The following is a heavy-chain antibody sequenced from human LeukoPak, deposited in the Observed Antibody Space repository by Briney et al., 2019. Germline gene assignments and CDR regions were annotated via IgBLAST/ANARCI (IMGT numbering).Heavy chain of an antibody. J-gene: IGHJ5*02. CDR2: IYSGGST. V-gene: IGHV3-66*01. D-gene: IGHD1-1*01. Sequence: QPGGSLRLSCAASGFTVSSNYMSWVRQAPGKGLEWVSVIYSGGSTYYADSVKGRFTISRDNSKNTLYLQMNSLRAEDTAVYYCTTTTKSGWFDPWGQGTLVTVSS. CDR1: GFTVSSNY. CDR3: TTTTKSGWFDP.